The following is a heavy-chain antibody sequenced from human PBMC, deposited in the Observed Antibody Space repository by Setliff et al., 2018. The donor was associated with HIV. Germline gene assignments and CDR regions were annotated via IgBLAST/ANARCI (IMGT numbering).Heavy chain of an antibody. CDR1: RFTLSSYW. CDR3: AKDGWGYDYVGAYYFDY. Sequence: GSLRLSCAASRFTLSSYWMSWVRQAPGKGLEWVANIKEDGSEKYYVDSVKGRFTISRDNAKNSLYLQMNSLRAEDTALYYCAKDGWGYDYVGAYYFDYWGQGTPVTVSS. V-gene: IGHV3-7*01. D-gene: IGHD5-12*01. CDR2: IKEDGSEK. J-gene: IGHJ4*02.